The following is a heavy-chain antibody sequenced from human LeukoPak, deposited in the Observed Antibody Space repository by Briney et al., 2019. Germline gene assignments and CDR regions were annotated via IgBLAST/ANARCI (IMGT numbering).Heavy chain of an antibody. CDR3: ARSAIEYSSSFLGGIDY. D-gene: IGHD6-6*01. V-gene: IGHV3-33*08. CDR2: IWYDGSNK. Sequence: GGSLRLSCAASGFAFSTSSMHWVRQAPGKGLEWVAVIWYDGSNKYYADSVKGRFTISRDNSKNTLYLQMNSLRAEDTAVYSCARSAIEYSSSFLGGIDYWGQGTLVTVSS. J-gene: IGHJ4*02. CDR1: GFAFSTSS.